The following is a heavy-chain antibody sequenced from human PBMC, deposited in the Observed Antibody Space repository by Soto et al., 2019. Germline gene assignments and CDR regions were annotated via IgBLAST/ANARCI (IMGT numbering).Heavy chain of an antibody. D-gene: IGHD3-10*01. Sequence: GGSLRLSCAASGFTFSSYSMNWVRQAPGKGLEWVSSISSSSSYIYYADSVKGRFTISRDNAKNSLYLQMNSLRAEDTAVYYCARDLGYYGSGSYSATRRYFDYWGQGTLVTVSS. J-gene: IGHJ4*02. CDR2: ISSSSSYI. V-gene: IGHV3-21*01. CDR1: GFTFSSYS. CDR3: ARDLGYYGSGSYSATRRYFDY.